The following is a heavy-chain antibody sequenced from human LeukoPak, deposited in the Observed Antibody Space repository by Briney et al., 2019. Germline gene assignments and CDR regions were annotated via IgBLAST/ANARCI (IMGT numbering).Heavy chain of an antibody. Sequence: SEALSLTCAVYGGSFSGYYWSWIRQPPGKGLEWIGEINHSGSTNYNPSLKSRVTISVDTSKNQFSLKLSSVTAADTAVYYCARGRVLLWFGELLNGMDVWGQGTTVTASS. D-gene: IGHD3-10*01. CDR2: INHSGST. CDR3: ARGRVLLWFGELLNGMDV. J-gene: IGHJ6*02. V-gene: IGHV4-34*01. CDR1: GGSFSGYY.